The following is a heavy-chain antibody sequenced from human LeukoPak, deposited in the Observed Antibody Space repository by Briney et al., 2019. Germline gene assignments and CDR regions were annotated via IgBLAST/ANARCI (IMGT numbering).Heavy chain of an antibody. CDR3: AKSRAADTPLLFDY. CDR2: ITGSGGDT. J-gene: IGHJ4*02. V-gene: IGHV3-23*01. D-gene: IGHD6-13*01. Sequence: PGGSLRLSCAASGFPFSGSGMHWVRQAPGKGLEWVSAITGSGGDTFYVDSVKGRFTISRDNSKNTLYLQMSSLRAEDTAVYYCAKSRAADTPLLFDYWGQGTLVTVSS. CDR1: GFPFSGSG.